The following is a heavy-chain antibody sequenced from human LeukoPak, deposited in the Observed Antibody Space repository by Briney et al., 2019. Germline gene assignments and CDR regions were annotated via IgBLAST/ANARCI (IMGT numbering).Heavy chain of an antibody. CDR3: ARLDFSIYLNDY. J-gene: IGHJ4*02. CDR1: GGSISSYY. V-gene: IGHV4-59*01. Sequence: SETLSLTCSVSGGSISSYYWSWIRQPPGKGLEWIGYIYYSGSTDYNPSLKSRVTISVDTSKNQFFLMLYSVTAADTAVYYCARLDFSIYLNDYWREEPIVTVSS. CDR2: IYYSGST. D-gene: IGHD4-11*01.